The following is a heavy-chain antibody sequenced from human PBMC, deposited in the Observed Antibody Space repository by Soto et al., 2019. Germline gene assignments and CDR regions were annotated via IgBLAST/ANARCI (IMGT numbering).Heavy chain of an antibody. Sequence: PGGSLRLSCEASGFKFGDYAMHWVRQAPGRGLEWVSGVSWNSEIVGYADSVKGRITISRDNAKNSLYLEMNSLRTEDTALYYCAKDRGPCSGNKCSSLYYYYGMDVWGQGTTVTVSS. CDR3: AKDRGPCSGNKCSSLYYYYGMDV. J-gene: IGHJ6*02. D-gene: IGHD2-15*01. V-gene: IGHV3-9*01. CDR2: VSWNSEIV. CDR1: GFKFGDYA.